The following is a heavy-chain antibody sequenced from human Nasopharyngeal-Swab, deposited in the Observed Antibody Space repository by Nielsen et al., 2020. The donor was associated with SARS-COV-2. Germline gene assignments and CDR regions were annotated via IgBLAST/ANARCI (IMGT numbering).Heavy chain of an antibody. D-gene: IGHD2-8*01. CDR2: IIPIFGTV. CDR3: AREGYCTNGVCSQGGFDY. V-gene: IGHV1-69*13. CDR1: GGTFSSYA. J-gene: IGHJ4*02. Sequence: SVKVSCKASGGTFSSYAISWVRQAPGQGLEWMGGIIPIFGTVNYAQKFQGRVTITADESTSTAYMELSSLRSEDTAVYYCAREGYCTNGVCSQGGFDYWGQGTLVTVSS.